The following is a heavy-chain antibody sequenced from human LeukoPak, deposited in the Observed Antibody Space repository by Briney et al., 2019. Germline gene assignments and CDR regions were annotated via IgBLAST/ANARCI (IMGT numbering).Heavy chain of an antibody. D-gene: IGHD2-2*01. CDR1: GYTFTSYG. V-gene: IGHV1-18*01. CDR2: ISAYSGNT. Sequence: GASVKVSCKASGYTFTSYGISWVRQAPGQGLEWMGWISAYSGNTNYAQKLQGRVTMTTDTSTSTAYMELRSLRSDDTAVYYCARDLFQHQLLTQVDYWGQGTLVTVSS. CDR3: ARDLFQHQLLTQVDY. J-gene: IGHJ4*02.